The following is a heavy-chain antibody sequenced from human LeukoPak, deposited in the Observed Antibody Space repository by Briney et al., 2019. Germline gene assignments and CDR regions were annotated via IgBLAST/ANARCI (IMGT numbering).Heavy chain of an antibody. CDR3: ARAYSGYDFDC. CDR2: IYYSGST. CDR1: GGSISSGGYY. Sequence: PSETLSLTCTVSGGSISSGGYYWSWIRQHPGKGLEWIGYIYYSGSTYYNPSLKSRVTISVDTSKNQFSLKLSSVTAADTAIYYCARAYSGYDFDCWGQGTLVTVSS. V-gene: IGHV4-31*03. J-gene: IGHJ4*02. D-gene: IGHD5-12*01.